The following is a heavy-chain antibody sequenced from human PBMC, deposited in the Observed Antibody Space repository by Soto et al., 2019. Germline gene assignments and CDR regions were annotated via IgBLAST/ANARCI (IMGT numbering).Heavy chain of an antibody. Sequence: GGSLRLSCAASGFTFSSYGMHWVRQAPGKGLEWVAVISYDGSNKYYADSVKGRFTISRDNSKNTLYLQMNGLRAEDTAVYYCAKDRWNEPSKKAAAGTTDYWGQGTLVTVSS. J-gene: IGHJ4*02. CDR1: GFTFSSYG. CDR2: ISYDGSNK. V-gene: IGHV3-30*18. D-gene: IGHD6-13*01. CDR3: AKDRWNEPSKKAAAGTTDY.